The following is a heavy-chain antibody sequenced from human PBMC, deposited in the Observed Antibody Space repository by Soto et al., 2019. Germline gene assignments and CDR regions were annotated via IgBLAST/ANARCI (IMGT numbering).Heavy chain of an antibody. Sequence: QVQLVQSGGEVKKPGASVKVSCSASGYSFTSYGINWVRQAPGQRPEWMGWIFTFNGDTNYAQKFEGRVTMTADTSTGTTHMELRSLRSDDTAVYYCARARRRVFDSSNYFEPLDIWGQATMVTVS. V-gene: IGHV1-18*01. J-gene: IGHJ3*02. CDR1: GYSFTSYG. CDR2: IFTFNGDT. CDR3: ARARRRVFDSSNYFEPLDI. D-gene: IGHD3-22*01.